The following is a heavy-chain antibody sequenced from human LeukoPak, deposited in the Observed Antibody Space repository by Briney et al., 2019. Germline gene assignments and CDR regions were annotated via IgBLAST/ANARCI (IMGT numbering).Heavy chain of an antibody. J-gene: IGHJ4*02. Sequence: GASMKVSCKASGYTFTGYYMHWVRQAPGQGLEWMGWINPNSGGTNYAQKFQGRVTMTRDTSISTAYMELSRLRSDDTALYYCARGRREYSYASFIGDYWGQGTLVTVSS. D-gene: IGHD5-18*01. V-gene: IGHV1-2*02. CDR1: GYTFTGYY. CDR3: ARGRREYSYASFIGDY. CDR2: INPNSGGT.